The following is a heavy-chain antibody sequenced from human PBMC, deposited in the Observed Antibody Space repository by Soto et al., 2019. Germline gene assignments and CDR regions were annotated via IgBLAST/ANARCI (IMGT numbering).Heavy chain of an antibody. CDR1: GFTFSTFA. V-gene: IGHV3-23*01. CDR3: AKSGPTNYFDF. CDR2: ITGGSGFT. Sequence: LRLSCAASGFTFSTFAMNWVRQAPGKGLEWVSGITGGSGFTFYADSVKGRFTISRDDSENTLFLQMSSLRAEDTAKYYCAKSGPTNYFDFWGQGTLVTV. J-gene: IGHJ4*02. D-gene: IGHD1-26*01.